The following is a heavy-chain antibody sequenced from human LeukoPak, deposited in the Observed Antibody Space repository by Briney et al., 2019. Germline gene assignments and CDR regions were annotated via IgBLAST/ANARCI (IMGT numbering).Heavy chain of an antibody. J-gene: IGHJ4*02. D-gene: IGHD3-10*01. V-gene: IGHV3-23*01. CDR2: ITTTGGST. CDR1: GFTFSSYA. Sequence: GGSLRLSCAASGFTFSSYAMTWVRQAPGKGLEWVSTITTTGGSTYYADSVKGRFTISRDNSKNTLYLQMNSLRAEDTAVYYCSKSSGFHDYWGQRTLVTVSS. CDR3: SKSSGFHDY.